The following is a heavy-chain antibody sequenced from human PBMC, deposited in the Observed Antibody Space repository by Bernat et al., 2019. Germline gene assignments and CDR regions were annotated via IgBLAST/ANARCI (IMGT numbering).Heavy chain of an antibody. CDR3: ARGLRGIAAGAHDY. J-gene: IGHJ4*02. Sequence: EVQLVESGGGWVQPGGSLRLSCAASGFTFGSYKLNWVGQAPGKGLEWVSYISSSGSTIYYADSVKGRFTISRDNAKNSLYLQMNSLRAEDTAVYYCARGLRGIAAGAHDYWGQGTLVTVSS. D-gene: IGHD6-13*01. V-gene: IGHV3-48*03. CDR2: ISSSGSTI. CDR1: GFTFGSYK.